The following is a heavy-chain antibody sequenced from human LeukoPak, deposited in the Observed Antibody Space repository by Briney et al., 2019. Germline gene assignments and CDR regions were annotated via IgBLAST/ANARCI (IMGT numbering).Heavy chain of an antibody. V-gene: IGHV3-21*01. J-gene: IGHJ4*02. Sequence: ETLSLTCTVSGGSISSSSYYWGWIRQPPGKGLEWVSSISSSSSYIYYADSVKGRFTISRDNAKNSLYLQMNSLRAEDTAVYYCARDLIGDPTVDYWGQGTLVTVSS. D-gene: IGHD2-21*02. CDR2: ISSSSSYI. CDR3: ARDLIGDPTVDY. CDR1: GGSISSSS.